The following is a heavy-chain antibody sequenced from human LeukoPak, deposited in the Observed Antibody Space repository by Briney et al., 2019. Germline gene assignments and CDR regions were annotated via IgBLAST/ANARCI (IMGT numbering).Heavy chain of an antibody. CDR2: IWYDGSNK. CDR3: ARDRLPAGPYYYYGMDV. J-gene: IGHJ6*02. Sequence: GGSLRLSCAASGFTFSSYGMHWVRQAPGKGLGWVAVIWYDGSNKYYADSVKGRFTISRDNSKNTLYLQMNSLRAEDTAVYYCARDRLPAGPYYYYGMDVWGQGTTVTVSS. V-gene: IGHV3-33*01. D-gene: IGHD6-13*01. CDR1: GFTFSSYG.